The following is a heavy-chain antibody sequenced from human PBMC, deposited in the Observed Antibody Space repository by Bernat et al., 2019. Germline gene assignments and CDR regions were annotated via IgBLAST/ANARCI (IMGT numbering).Heavy chain of an antibody. CDR1: GFTVSSNY. J-gene: IGHJ6*02. V-gene: IGHV3-53*01. D-gene: IGHD2-8*01. Sequence: EVRLVESGGGLIQPGGSLRLSCAASGFTVSSNYMSWVRQAPGKGLEWVSVIYSGGSTYYADSVKGRFTISRDNSKNTLYLQMNSLRAEDTAVYYCASVSDCTNGVCYTGADYYYGMDVWGQGTTVTVSS. CDR3: ASVSDCTNGVCYTGADYYYGMDV. CDR2: IYSGGST.